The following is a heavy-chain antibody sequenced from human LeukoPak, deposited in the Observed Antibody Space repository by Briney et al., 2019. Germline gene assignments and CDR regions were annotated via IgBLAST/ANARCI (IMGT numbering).Heavy chain of an antibody. J-gene: IGHJ4*02. D-gene: IGHD3-10*01. Sequence: EASVKVSCKTSGYTFTSYDINWVRQATGQGLEWMGWMNPNSGNTGYAQKFQGRVTMTRNTSISTAYMELSSLRSEDTAVYYCARGRIYYGSEDYWGQGTLVTVSS. CDR2: MNPNSGNT. CDR1: GYTFTSYD. CDR3: ARGRIYYGSEDY. V-gene: IGHV1-8*01.